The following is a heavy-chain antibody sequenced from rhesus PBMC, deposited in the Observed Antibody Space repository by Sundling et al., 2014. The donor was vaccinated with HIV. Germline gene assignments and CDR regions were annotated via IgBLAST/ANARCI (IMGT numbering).Heavy chain of an antibody. CDR1: GGSISSSY. D-gene: IGHD6-37*01. Sequence: QLQLQESGPGLVKPSETLSVTCAVSGGSISSSYWSWIRQAPGKGLEWIGYIYGSGSSTNYNPSLKSRVTLSVDTSKNQFSLKVNSVTATDTAVYFCARVGSSGAWSYWGQGVLVTVSS. CDR3: ARVGSSGAWSY. CDR2: IYGSGSST. J-gene: IGHJ4*01. V-gene: IGHV4-169*01.